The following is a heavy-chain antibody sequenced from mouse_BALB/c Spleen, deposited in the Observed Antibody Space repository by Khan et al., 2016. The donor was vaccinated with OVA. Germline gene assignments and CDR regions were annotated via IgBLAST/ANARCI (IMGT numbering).Heavy chain of an antibody. V-gene: IGHV9-3-1*01. CDR1: GYTFTNYG. CDR3: ARMKPYWYFDV. Sequence: QIQLVQSGPELKKPGETVKISCKASGYTFTNYGMNWVKQAPGKGLKWMGWINTYTGEPTYADDFTGRFAFSLETSASTASLQINNLKSEDTATYFCARMKPYWYFDVWGAGTTVTVSS. CDR2: INTYTGEP. J-gene: IGHJ1*01.